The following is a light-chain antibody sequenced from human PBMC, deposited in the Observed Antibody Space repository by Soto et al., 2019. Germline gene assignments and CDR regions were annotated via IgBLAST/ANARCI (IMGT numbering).Light chain of an antibody. Sequence: EIVLTQSPGSLSLSPGERATLSCRASRTVSSSYLAWYQQKPGQAPRLLIYGASSRATGIPDRFTGCGSGTEFTLTISSLQPDDFATYYCQQYNSYLFGPGTKVDIK. CDR3: QQYNSYL. J-gene: IGKJ3*01. V-gene: IGKV3-20*01. CDR1: RTVSSSY. CDR2: GAS.